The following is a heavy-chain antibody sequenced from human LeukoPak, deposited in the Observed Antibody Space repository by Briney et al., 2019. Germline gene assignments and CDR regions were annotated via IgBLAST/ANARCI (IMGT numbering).Heavy chain of an antibody. J-gene: IGHJ4*02. V-gene: IGHV4-59*01. CDR3: ARVGLDDYGDYGALDY. D-gene: IGHD4-17*01. CDR1: GGSISGYY. Sequence: SETLSLTCTVSGGSISGYYWSWIRQPPGKGLEWVGYISYSGSTNYNPSLKSRVTISVDTSKNQFSLKLSSVTAADTAVYYCARVGLDDYGDYGALDYWGQGTLVTVSS. CDR2: ISYSGST.